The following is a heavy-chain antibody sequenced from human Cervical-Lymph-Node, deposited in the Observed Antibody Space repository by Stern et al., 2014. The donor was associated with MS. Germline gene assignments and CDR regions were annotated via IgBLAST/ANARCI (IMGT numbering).Heavy chain of an antibody. CDR2: INRNATIT. CDR3: TKDTYGPEDY. Sequence: VQLVESGGALVQPGGALRLSCVASGFAFRDYWMHWVRQTPGKGLVCVARINRNATITNHADSVSGRSPISRDNARNTLYLQMNSLRSEDTAVYYCTKDTYGPEDYWGQGTSVTVSS. J-gene: IGHJ4*02. V-gene: IGHV3-74*01. D-gene: IGHD3-10*01. CDR1: GFAFRDYW.